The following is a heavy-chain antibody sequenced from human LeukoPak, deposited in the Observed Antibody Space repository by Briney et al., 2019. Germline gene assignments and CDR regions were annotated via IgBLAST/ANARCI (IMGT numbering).Heavy chain of an antibody. D-gene: IGHD2-15*01. Sequence: RSGGSLRLSCAASGFTFDDYGMSWVRQAPGKGLEWVSGINWSGGSTGYADSVKCRFTISRDNAKTSLYLQMNSLRAEDTALYYCARDDCSGGSCYWPEEAFDIWGQGTMVTVSS. J-gene: IGHJ3*02. CDR2: INWSGGST. V-gene: IGHV3-20*04. CDR1: GFTFDDYG. CDR3: ARDDCSGGSCYWPEEAFDI.